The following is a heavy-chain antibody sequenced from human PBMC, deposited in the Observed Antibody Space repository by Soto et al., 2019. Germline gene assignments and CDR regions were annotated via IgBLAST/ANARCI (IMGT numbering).Heavy chain of an antibody. J-gene: IGHJ5*02. CDR1: GGSISSGGYY. Sequence: QVQLQESGPGLVKPSQTLSLTCTVSGGSISSGGYYWSWIRQHPGKGLEWIGYIYYSGSTYYNPSLKSRVTISVDTSKNQFSLKRSSVTAADTAVYYCARGTGVGAANWFDPWGQGTLVTVSS. CDR2: IYYSGST. CDR3: ARGTGVGAANWFDP. D-gene: IGHD2-15*01. V-gene: IGHV4-31*03.